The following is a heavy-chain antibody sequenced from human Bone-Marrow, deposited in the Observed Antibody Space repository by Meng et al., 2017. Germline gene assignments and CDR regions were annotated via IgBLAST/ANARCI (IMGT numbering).Heavy chain of an antibody. J-gene: IGHJ4*02. Sequence: QVQLVQSGAEVKKPGYSVKVSCKASGGTFSSYAISWVRQAPGQGLEWMGGIIPIFGTANYAQKFQGRVTITADESTSTAYMELSSLRSEDTAVYYCARDRYYYDSSGYRFDYWGQGTLVTVSS. V-gene: IGHV1-69*01. D-gene: IGHD3-22*01. CDR1: GGTFSSYA. CDR2: IIPIFGTA. CDR3: ARDRYYYDSSGYRFDY.